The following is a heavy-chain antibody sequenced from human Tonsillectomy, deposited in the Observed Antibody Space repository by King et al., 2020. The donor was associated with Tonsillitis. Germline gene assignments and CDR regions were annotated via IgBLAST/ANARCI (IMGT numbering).Heavy chain of an antibody. J-gene: IGHJ4*02. CDR2: IYYSGST. Sequence: QLQESGPGLVKPSETLSLTCTVSGGSISSYYWSWIRQPPGKGLEWIGYIYYSGSTNYNPSHKSRVTISIHTPKNQFSLKLSSVTAADTAVYYCARDLYGGFGDFGYWGQGTLVTVSS. CDR1: GGSISSYY. D-gene: IGHD3-10*01. V-gene: IGHV4-59*01. CDR3: ARDLYGGFGDFGY.